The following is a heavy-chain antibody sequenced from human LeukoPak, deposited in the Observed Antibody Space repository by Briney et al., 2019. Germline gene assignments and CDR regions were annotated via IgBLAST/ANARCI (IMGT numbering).Heavy chain of an antibody. V-gene: IGHV3-9*01. J-gene: IGHJ6*02. CDR2: ISWNSGDI. CDR1: GFTFDDYA. CDR3: AKSQSYDFWRGYMDV. D-gene: IGHD3-3*01. Sequence: SLRLSCAASGFTFDDYAMHWVRQAPGKGLEWVSGISWNSGDIGHADSVKGRFTISRDNAKNSLYLRMNSLRAEDTALYYCAKSQSYDFWRGYMDVWGQGTTVTVSS.